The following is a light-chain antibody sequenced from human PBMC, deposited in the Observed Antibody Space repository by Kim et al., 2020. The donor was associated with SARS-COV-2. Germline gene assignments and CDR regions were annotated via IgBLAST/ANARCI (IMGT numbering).Light chain of an antibody. J-gene: IGKJ1*01. CDR2: EAS. Sequence: SVGDRVTITCRASQSIGSWLAWYQQKPGKAPKFLIYEASSLESGVPSRFSGSGSGTEFTLTIRSLQPDDFATYYCQQYSSSSYVTFGQGTKVDIK. CDR1: QSIGSW. CDR3: QQYSSSSYVT. V-gene: IGKV1-5*03.